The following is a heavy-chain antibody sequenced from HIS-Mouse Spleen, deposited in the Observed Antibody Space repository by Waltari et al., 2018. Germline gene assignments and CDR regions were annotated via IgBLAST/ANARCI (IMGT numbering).Heavy chain of an antibody. V-gene: IGHV2-70*11. J-gene: IGHJ4*02. CDR2: IDWDDDK. D-gene: IGHD6-19*01. Sequence: LTCTFSGFSLSTSGMCVSWIRQPTGKALEWLARIDWDDDKYYSTSLKTRLTISKDTSKNQVVLTMTNMDPVDTATYYCARIAEGYSSGWYAFDYWGQGTLVTVSS. CDR1: GFSLSTSGMC. CDR3: ARIAEGYSSGWYAFDY.